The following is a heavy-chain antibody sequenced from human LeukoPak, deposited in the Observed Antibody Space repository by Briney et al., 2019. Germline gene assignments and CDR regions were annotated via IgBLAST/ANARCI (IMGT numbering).Heavy chain of an antibody. CDR2: ISGSGAST. V-gene: IGHV3-23*01. D-gene: IGHD1-26*01. J-gene: IGHJ4*02. CDR1: GFTFSTNA. Sequence: GGSLRLSCLTSGFTFSTNAMSWVRQAPGKGLEWISGISGSGASTYYADSVTGRFTISRDNSRNTLYLRMNSLRGDDTAVYYCAKDVGKWESLHFFDYWGQGTLVTVSS. CDR3: AKDVGKWESLHFFDY.